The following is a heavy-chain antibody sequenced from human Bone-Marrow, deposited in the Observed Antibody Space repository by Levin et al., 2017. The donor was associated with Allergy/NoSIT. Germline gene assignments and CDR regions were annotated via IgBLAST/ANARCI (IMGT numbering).Heavy chain of an antibody. CDR1: GFSLSTSGVG. CDR2: SYWDDDN. J-gene: IGHJ4*02. Sequence: KSGPTLVKPTQTLTLTCTFSGFSLSTSGVGVGWIRQPPGKALEWLAFSYWDDDNRYSPSLKSRLTVIKDTSKNHVVLIMTNMDPVDTATYYCAHRRGGHNWNHGDFEYWGQGILVTVSS. D-gene: IGHD1-14*01. CDR3: AHRRGGHNWNHGDFEY. V-gene: IGHV2-5*02.